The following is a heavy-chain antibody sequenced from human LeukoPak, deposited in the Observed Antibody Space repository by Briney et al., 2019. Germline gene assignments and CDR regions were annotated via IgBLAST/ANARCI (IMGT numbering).Heavy chain of an antibody. CDR1: GFTFSTYW. CDR3: TRLDPQHHFDY. J-gene: IGHJ4*02. Sequence: GGSLRLSCSASGFTFSTYWMSWVRQAPGKGLEWVANMRRDGNEIYYLDSVRGRFTISRDNAKNSLYLQMNSLRAEDTAVYYCTRLDPQHHFDYWGQGTLVTVSS. CDR2: MRRDGNEI. D-gene: IGHD2-2*01. V-gene: IGHV3-7*01.